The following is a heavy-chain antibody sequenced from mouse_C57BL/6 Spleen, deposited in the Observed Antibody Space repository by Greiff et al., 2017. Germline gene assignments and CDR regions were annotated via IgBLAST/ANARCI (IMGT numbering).Heavy chain of an antibody. CDR2: ISYDGSN. CDR3: ARGDDYEAWFAY. J-gene: IGHJ3*01. Sequence: EVKLEESGPGLVKPSQSLSLTCSVTGYSITRGYYWNWIRQFPGNKLEWMGYISYDGSNNYKPSLKNRISITRDTSKNQFFLKLNSVTTEDTATYYCARGDDYEAWFAYWGQGTLVTVSA. V-gene: IGHV3-6*01. D-gene: IGHD2-4*01. CDR1: GYSITRGYY.